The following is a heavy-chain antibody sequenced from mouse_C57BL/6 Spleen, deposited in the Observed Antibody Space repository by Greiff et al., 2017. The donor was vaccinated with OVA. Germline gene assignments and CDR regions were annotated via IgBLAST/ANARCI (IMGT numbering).Heavy chain of an antibody. CDR2: IDPSDSYT. CDR1: GYTFTSYW. D-gene: IGHD4-1*01. V-gene: IGHV1-50*01. Sequence: VQLQQPGAELVKPGASVKLSCKASGYTFTSYWMQWVKQRPGQGLEWIGEIDPSDSYTNYNQKFKGKATLTVDTSSSTAYMQLSSLTSEDSAVYYCARSKTGDWYFDVWGTGTTVTVSS. J-gene: IGHJ1*03. CDR3: ARSKTGDWYFDV.